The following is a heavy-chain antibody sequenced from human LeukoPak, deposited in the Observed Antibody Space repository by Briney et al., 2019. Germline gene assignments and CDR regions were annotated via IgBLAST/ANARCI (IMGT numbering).Heavy chain of an antibody. CDR2: ISGSGTET. J-gene: IGHJ4*01. CDR1: GFSFVSYA. V-gene: IGHV3-23*01. CDR3: AKGHRLCSSGNCNSQVDY. Sequence: HPGRSLRLSCAASGFSFVSYAMSWVRQAPGKGLVWISTISGSGTETYYADSVKGRFTISRDNSKNTLFLQMNSLRAEDTATYYCAKGHRLCSSGNCNSQVDYWGHGTLVIVPS. D-gene: IGHD2-15*01.